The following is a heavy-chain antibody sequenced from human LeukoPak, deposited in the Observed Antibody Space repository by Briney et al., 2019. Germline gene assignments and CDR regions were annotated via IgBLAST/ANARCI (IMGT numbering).Heavy chain of an antibody. CDR1: GFSFSDYY. CDR3: ARRDWVSGAVRAFDI. D-gene: IGHD3-3*01. V-gene: IGHV3-11*04. CDR2: ISNDSVDK. Sequence: GGSLRLSCVGSGFSFSDYYMSWIRQAPGKGLEWVSYISNDSVDKYYVDSVRGRFTVSRDNAKKSMYLQMSGLRVEDTAVYYCARRDWVSGAVRAFDIWGQGTMVTVSS. J-gene: IGHJ3*02.